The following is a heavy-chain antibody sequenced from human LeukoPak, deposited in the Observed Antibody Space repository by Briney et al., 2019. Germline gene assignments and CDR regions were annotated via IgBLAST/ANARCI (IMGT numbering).Heavy chain of an antibody. V-gene: IGHV3-13*01. D-gene: IGHD3-10*01. CDR1: GFTFSSYD. CDR3: ARAPKARGYAFDI. CDR2: IGTAGDT. Sequence: PGGSLRLSCAASGFTFSSYDMHWVRQATGKSLERVSAIGTAGDTYYPGSVKGRFTISREKAKNSLYLQMNSLRAGDTAVYYCARAPKARGYAFDIWGQGTMVTVSS. J-gene: IGHJ3*02.